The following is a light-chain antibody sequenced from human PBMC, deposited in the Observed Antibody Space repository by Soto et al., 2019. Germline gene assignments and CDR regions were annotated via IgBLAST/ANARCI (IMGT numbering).Light chain of an antibody. CDR3: QVWDSSGDHVV. Sequence: SYELTQPPSVSVTPGKTAGITCGGNNIGTKSVHWYQQKPGQAPVLVIYYDSDRPSGIPERFSGSNSGNTATLTISRVEAGDEADYYCQVWDSSGDHVVFGGGTKLTVL. CDR1: NIGTKS. V-gene: IGLV3-21*04. J-gene: IGLJ2*01. CDR2: YDS.